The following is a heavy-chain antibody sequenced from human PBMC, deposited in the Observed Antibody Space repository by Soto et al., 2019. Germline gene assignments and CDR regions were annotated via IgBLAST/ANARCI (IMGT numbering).Heavy chain of an antibody. CDR2: ISSSSSTI. CDR1: VFPFSSYS. D-gene: IGHD6-6*01. Sequence: PGGSLRLSFAASVFPFSSYSMNWVRTAPGKGLEWVSYISSSSSTIYYADSVKGRFTISRDNAKNSLYLQMNSLRAEDTAVYYCARVEAARPHWFDPWGQGTLVTVSS. J-gene: IGHJ5*02. V-gene: IGHV3-48*04. CDR3: ARVEAARPHWFDP.